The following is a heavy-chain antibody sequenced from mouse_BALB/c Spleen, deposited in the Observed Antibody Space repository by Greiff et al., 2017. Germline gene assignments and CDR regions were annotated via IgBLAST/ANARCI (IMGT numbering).Heavy chain of an antibody. CDR1: GFTFSSYA. D-gene: IGHD1-2*01. CDR3: AREGNYYGSWFAY. CDR2: ISSGGST. V-gene: IGHV5-6-5*01. J-gene: IGHJ3*01. Sequence: EVMLVESGGGLVKPGGSLKLSCAASGFTFSSYAMSWVRQTPEKRLEWVASISSGGSTYYPDSVKGRFTISRDNARNILYLQMSSLRSEDTAMYYCAREGNYYGSWFAYWGQGTLVTVSA.